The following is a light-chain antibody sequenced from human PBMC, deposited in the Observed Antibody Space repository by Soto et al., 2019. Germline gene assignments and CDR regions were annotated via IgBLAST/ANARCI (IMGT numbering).Light chain of an antibody. Sequence: IVLTQSPAILSLSPGERATLSCRASQSVNTFLAWYQQKPGQAPRLLIYDASNRATGISPRFSGSGSGTDFTLTISSLEPEDFVFYYCQQRSNWGITFGQGTRLEIK. V-gene: IGKV3-11*01. CDR1: QSVNTF. J-gene: IGKJ5*01. CDR2: DAS. CDR3: QQRSNWGIT.